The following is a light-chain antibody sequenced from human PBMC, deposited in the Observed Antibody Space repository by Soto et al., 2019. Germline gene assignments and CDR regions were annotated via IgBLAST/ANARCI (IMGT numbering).Light chain of an antibody. Sequence: DIQMPQSPSSLSASVGDRVTITCRASQSISGYLSWYYQRPGKAPKLLISAASTLQSGVPSRFSGSGSGTDFTLTISSLQPEDSATYYCRQSYTVPYTFGQGKKLEVK. J-gene: IGKJ2*01. CDR3: RQSYTVPYT. CDR1: QSISGY. CDR2: AAS. V-gene: IGKV1-39*01.